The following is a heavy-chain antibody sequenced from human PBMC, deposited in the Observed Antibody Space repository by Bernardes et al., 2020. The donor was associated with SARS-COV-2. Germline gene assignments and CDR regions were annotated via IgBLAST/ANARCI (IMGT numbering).Heavy chain of an antibody. V-gene: IGHV4-59*01. CDR2: IYYSGST. D-gene: IGHD6-13*01. CDR1: GGSISSYY. Sequence: SETLSLTCTVSGGSISSYYWSWIRQPPGKGLEWIGYIYYSGSTNYNPSLKSRVTISVDTSKNQFSLKLSSVTAADTAVYYCARGQYSSMEFCFDLWGRGTLVTVSS. J-gene: IGHJ2*01. CDR3: ARGQYSSMEFCFDL.